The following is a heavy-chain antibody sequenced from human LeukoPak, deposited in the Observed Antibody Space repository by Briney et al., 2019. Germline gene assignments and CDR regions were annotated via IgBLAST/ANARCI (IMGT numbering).Heavy chain of an antibody. CDR3: ARSPYCSGGSCYRRGFDY. Sequence: SETLSLTCAVYGGSFSGYYWSWIRQPPGKGLEWTGEINHSGSTNYNPSLKSRVTISVDTSKNQFSLKLSSVTAADTAAYYCARSPYCSGGSCYRRGFDYWGQGTLVTVSS. CDR2: INHSGST. J-gene: IGHJ4*02. CDR1: GGSFSGYY. D-gene: IGHD2-15*01. V-gene: IGHV4-34*01.